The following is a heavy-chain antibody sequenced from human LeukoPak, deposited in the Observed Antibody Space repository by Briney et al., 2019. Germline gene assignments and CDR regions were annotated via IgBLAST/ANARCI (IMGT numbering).Heavy chain of an antibody. J-gene: IGHJ6*04. D-gene: IGHD3-10*02. CDR2: ISSSGSTI. CDR1: GFTFSSFE. V-gene: IGHV3-48*03. CDR3: AELGITMIGGV. Sequence: GGSLRLSCAASGFTFSSFEMNWVRQAPGKGLEWVSYISSSGSTIYYADSVKGRFTISRDNAKNSLYLQMNSLRAEDTAVYYCAELGITMIGGVWGKGTTVTISS.